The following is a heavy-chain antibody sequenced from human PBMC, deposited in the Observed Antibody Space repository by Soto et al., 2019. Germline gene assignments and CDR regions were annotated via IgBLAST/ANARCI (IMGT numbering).Heavy chain of an antibody. J-gene: IGHJ4*02. Sequence: QVQLVQPGAEVKKPGASVKFSCKASGYIFTNFYIHWVRQAPGQGLVWIGIINPNGGSTNYAQNFQGRVTMTRDTSTSTVYMDLSSLRSADTAVYYCTRGLASGDYWGQGTLITVSS. V-gene: IGHV1-46*03. D-gene: IGHD6-6*01. CDR2: INPNGGST. CDR3: TRGLASGDY. CDR1: GYIFTNFY.